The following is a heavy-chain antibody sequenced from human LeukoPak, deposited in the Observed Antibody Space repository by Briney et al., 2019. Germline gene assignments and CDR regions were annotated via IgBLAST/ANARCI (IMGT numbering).Heavy chain of an antibody. CDR1: GGIFSNYA. CDR2: ISAHSGNT. Sequence: GSSVKVSCKASGGIFSNYAISWVRQAPGQGLEWMGWISAHSGNTNYEEKLQGRVTMTTDTSTSTAYMELRSLRSNDTAVYYCARDKGTEGTYYYYYMDVWGKGTTVTVSS. CDR3: ARDKGTEGTYYYYYMDV. D-gene: IGHD1/OR15-1a*01. V-gene: IGHV1-18*04. J-gene: IGHJ6*03.